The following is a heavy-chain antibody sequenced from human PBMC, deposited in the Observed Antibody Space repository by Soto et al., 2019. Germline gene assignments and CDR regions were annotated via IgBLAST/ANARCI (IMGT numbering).Heavy chain of an antibody. V-gene: IGHV4-31*03. Sequence: TLSLTCTVTGDSITSGGYYSWWSRQPPGKRLEWLGYIYGSGGCGSTLYNPSLTSRITLSVDTSKTQFSLNLSSVTVADSCVYFYARKQAGYFCEIDYWGQGNLVTVSS. CDR1: GDSITSGGYY. J-gene: IGHJ4*02. CDR3: ARKQAGYFCEIDY. D-gene: IGHD2-15*01. CDR2: IYGSGGCGST.